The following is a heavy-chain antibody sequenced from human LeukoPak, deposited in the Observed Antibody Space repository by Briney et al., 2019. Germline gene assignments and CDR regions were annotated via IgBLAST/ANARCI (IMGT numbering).Heavy chain of an antibody. CDR1: GYTFTSYY. Sequence: ASVKVSCKASGYTFTSYYMHWVRHAPGQGLEWMGIINPSGGSTSYAQKFQGRVTMTRDTSTSTVYMELSSLRSEDTAVYYCARAGYYYGSGSYIDIWGQGTMVTVSS. J-gene: IGHJ3*02. CDR2: INPSGGST. D-gene: IGHD3-10*01. CDR3: ARAGYYYGSGSYIDI. V-gene: IGHV1-46*01.